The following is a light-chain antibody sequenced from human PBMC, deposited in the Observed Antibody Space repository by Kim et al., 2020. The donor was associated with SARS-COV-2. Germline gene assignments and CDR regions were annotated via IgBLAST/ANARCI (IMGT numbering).Light chain of an antibody. CDR1: QSISSNY. CDR2: GAS. CDR3: QQYGSSPRT. V-gene: IGKV3-20*01. J-gene: IGKJ1*01. Sequence: SPGESATLSCRASQSISSNYLAWYQQKPGQAPRLLIDGASSRATGIPDRFSGSGSGTDFTLTISRLEPEDFAVYYCQQYGSSPRTFGQGTKVDIK.